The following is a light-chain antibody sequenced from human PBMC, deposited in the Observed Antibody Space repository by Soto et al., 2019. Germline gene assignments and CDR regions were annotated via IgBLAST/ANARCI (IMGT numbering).Light chain of an antibody. V-gene: IGLV2-11*01. CDR1: SSDVGGYNY. Sequence: QSALTQPRSVSGSPGQSVTISCTGTSSDVGGYNYVSWYQQHPGKAPKLMIYDVSKRPSGVPDRFSDSKSGNTASLTISGLQAEDEADYYCCSYAGSDTYVFGAGTKLTVL. J-gene: IGLJ1*01. CDR3: CSYAGSDTYV. CDR2: DVS.